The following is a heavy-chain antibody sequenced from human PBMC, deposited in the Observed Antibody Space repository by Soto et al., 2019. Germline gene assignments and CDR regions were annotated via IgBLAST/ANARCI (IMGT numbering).Heavy chain of an antibody. J-gene: IGHJ6*02. CDR3: AKGPTIFGVVIIPEYYDGMDV. CDR2: ISGSGGGT. Sequence: EVQLLESGGGLVQPGGSLRLSCAASGFTLSSSAMSWVRQAPGKGLEWVSAISGSGGGTYYADSVKGRFTISRDNSRNTLYLQMNSLRAEDTAVFYCAKGPTIFGVVIIPEYYDGMDVWGQGTKVTVSS. V-gene: IGHV3-23*01. CDR1: GFTLSSSA. D-gene: IGHD3-3*01.